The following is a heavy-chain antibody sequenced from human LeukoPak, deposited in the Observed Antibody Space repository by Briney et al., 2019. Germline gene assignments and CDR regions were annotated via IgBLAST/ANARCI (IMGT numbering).Heavy chain of an antibody. D-gene: IGHD3-9*01. CDR2: IRSSSSYI. CDR1: GFTFSSYS. Sequence: GGSLRPSCAAPGFTFSSYSMNWVRQAPGKGLEWVSSIRSSSSYIYYADSVKGRFTISRDNAKNSLYLQMNSLRAEDTAVYYCARVSYDILTGYSYIDYWGQGTLVTVSS. J-gene: IGHJ4*02. CDR3: ARVSYDILTGYSYIDY. V-gene: IGHV3-21*01.